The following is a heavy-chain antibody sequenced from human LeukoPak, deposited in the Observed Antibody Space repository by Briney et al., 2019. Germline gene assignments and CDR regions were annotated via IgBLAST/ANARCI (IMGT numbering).Heavy chain of an antibody. J-gene: IGHJ4*02. Sequence: GASLRLSCAASGFPFITYAMSGVRQAPGKGLEWVSTLTDSGVYTYYADSGKGRFTISRDNSENTLYLQMNGLRAGDTAVYYCAKGIVGATRNLDSWGQGTLVTVSS. D-gene: IGHD1-26*01. CDR2: LTDSGVYT. CDR3: AKGIVGATRNLDS. CDR1: GFPFITYA. V-gene: IGHV3-23*01.